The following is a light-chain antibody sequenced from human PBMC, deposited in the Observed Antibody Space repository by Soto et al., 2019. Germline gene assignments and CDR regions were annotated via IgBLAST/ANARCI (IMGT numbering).Light chain of an antibody. J-gene: IGKJ2*01. CDR1: QSISSW. CDR2: DAS. V-gene: IGKV1-5*01. CDR3: QPYNSYPYT. Sequence: DIQMTQSPSTLSASVGDRVTITCRASQSISSWLAWYQQKPGKAPKLLIYDASSLESGVPSRFSGSGSGTEITLTISRLQPDDFANYYCQPYNSYPYTFGQGNKLEIK.